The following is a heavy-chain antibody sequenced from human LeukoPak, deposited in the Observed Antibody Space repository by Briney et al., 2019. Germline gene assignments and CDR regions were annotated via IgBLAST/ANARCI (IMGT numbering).Heavy chain of an antibody. J-gene: IGHJ6*02. CDR1: GYTFSRYG. V-gene: IGHV1-18*01. CDR3: ATAHRDLWFGEPYYYCMDL. CDR2: IRAYNGNT. D-gene: IGHD3-10*01. Sequence: ASVEVSCKASGYTFSRYGISWVRQAPGQALEWIGWIRAYNGNTNHAQKLQGRVTMTTDTSTSTAYTDLRSLSSDDTALYSCATAHRDLWFGEPYYYCMDLWGQGTTVTVSS.